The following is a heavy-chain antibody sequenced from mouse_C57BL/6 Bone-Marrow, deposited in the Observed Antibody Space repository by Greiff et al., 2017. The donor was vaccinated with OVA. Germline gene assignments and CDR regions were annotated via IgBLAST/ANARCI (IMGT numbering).Heavy chain of an antibody. CDR1: GYTFTSYW. CDR3: ARRRDGYYEDYYAMDY. CDR2: IDPSDSET. V-gene: IGHV1-52*01. D-gene: IGHD2-3*01. J-gene: IGHJ4*01. Sequence: QVQLQQPGAELVRPGSSVKLSCKASGYTFTSYWMHWVKQRPIQGLEWIGNIDPSDSETHYNQKFKDKATLTVDKSSSTAYMQLSSLTSEDSAVYYCARRRDGYYEDYYAMDYWGQGTSVTVSS.